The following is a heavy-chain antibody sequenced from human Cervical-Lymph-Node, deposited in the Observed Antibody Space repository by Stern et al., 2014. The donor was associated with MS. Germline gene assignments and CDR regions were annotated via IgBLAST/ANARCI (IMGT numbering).Heavy chain of an antibody. V-gene: IGHV5-51*01. CDR2: IYPDDSDI. CDR3: ARHPPRRKWDDPNYGMDV. Sequence: EMQLVESGAEVKKPGESLKISCKGSGYTFTNNWIAWVRQMPGKGLEWMGIIYPDDSDIRYSPSLQGQVTIPADKALSTSYLQWSRRKAGDSAVYYWARHPPRRKWDDPNYGMDVWGQGTTVTVSS. CDR1: GYTFTNNW. D-gene: IGHD1-1*01. J-gene: IGHJ6*02.